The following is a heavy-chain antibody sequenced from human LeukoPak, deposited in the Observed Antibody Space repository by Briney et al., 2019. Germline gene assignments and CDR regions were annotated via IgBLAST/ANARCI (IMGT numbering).Heavy chain of an antibody. V-gene: IGHV4-59*11. CDR2: MYYSGRT. Sequence: PSETLSLTCTVSGGSISSHYWSWIRQPPGKGLEWIGYMYYSGRTNYNPSLKSRVTISVDTSKNQFSLKVSSVTAADTAVYYCARGEDLDYWGQGTLVTVSS. CDR3: ARGEDLDY. CDR1: GGSISSHY. J-gene: IGHJ4*02. D-gene: IGHD2-15*01.